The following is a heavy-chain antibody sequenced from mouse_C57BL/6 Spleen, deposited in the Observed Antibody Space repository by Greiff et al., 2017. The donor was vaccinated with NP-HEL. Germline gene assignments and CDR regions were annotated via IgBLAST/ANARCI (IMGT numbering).Heavy chain of an antibody. D-gene: IGHD1-1*01. V-gene: IGHV1-69*01. J-gene: IGHJ4*01. CDR2: IDPSDSYT. CDR3: ARYGSSYAMDY. Sequence: QVQLQQSGAELVMPGASVKLSCKASGYTFTSYWMHWVKQRPGQGLEWIGEIDPSDSYTNYNQKFKGKSTLTVDKSSSTAYMQLSSLTSEESAVYYCARYGSSYAMDYWGQGTSVTVAS. CDR1: GYTFTSYW.